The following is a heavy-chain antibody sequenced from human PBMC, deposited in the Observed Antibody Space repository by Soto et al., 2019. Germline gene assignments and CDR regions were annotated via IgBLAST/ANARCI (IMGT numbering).Heavy chain of an antibody. CDR3: AKDPPPSDYGDYIADY. D-gene: IGHD4-17*01. J-gene: IGHJ4*02. CDR2: ISGSGGST. CDR1: GFTFSSYA. V-gene: IGHV3-23*01. Sequence: PGGSLRLSCAASGFTFSSYAMSWVRQAPGKGLEWVSAISGSGGSTYYADSVKGRFTISRDNSKNTLYLQMNSLRAEDTAVYYCAKDPPPSDYGDYIADYWGQGTLVTVSS.